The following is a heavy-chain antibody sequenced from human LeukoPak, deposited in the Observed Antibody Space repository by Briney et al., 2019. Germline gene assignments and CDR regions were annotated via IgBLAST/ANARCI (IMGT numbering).Heavy chain of an antibody. J-gene: IGHJ5*02. D-gene: IGHD3-10*01. CDR2: INHSGST. V-gene: IGHV4-34*01. CDR3: ARDSGTTGEVKFDP. CDR1: GGSFSGYY. Sequence: KPSETLSLTCAVYGGSFSGYYWSWIRQPPGKGLEWIGEINHSGSTNYNPSLKSRVTISVDTSKNQFSLKLSSVTAADTAVYYCARDSGTTGEVKFDPWGQGMLVTVSS.